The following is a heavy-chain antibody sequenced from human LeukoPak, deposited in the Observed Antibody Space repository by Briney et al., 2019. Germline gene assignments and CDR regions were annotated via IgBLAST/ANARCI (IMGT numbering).Heavy chain of an antibody. CDR3: ARDYTYCSGSRCYDRFDY. D-gene: IGHD2-15*01. V-gene: IGHV3-21*01. CDR1: GFTFSSYS. J-gene: IGHJ4*02. CDR2: ISSSSSYI. Sequence: GGSLRLSCAASGFTFSSYSMNWVRQAPGKGLEWVSSISSSSSYIYYADSVKGRFTISRDNAKNSLYLQMNSLKAEDTAVYYCARDYTYCSGSRCYDRFDYWGQGIRVTVSS.